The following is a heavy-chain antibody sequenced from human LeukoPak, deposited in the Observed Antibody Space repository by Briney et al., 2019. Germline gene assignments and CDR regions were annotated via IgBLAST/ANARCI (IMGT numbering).Heavy chain of an antibody. V-gene: IGHV3-53*05. D-gene: IGHD3-9*01. Sequence: GGSLRLSCAASGFTVSSNYMSWVRQAPGKGLEWVSVIYSGGSTYYADSVKGRFTISRDNAKNSLYLQMNSLRAEDTALYYCAKATYYDILTGYLDPWGQGTLVTVSS. CDR2: IYSGGST. J-gene: IGHJ5*02. CDR3: AKATYYDILTGYLDP. CDR1: GFTVSSNY.